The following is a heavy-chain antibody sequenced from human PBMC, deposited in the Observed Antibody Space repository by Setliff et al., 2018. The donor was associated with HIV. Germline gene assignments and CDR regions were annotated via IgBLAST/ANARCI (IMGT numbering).Heavy chain of an antibody. CDR3: AREPTPNWFDP. V-gene: IGHV3-48*01. J-gene: IGHJ5*02. CDR2: ISSSSSTI. Sequence: PGGSLRLSCAASGFTFSSYAMSWVRQAPGKGLEWVSYISSSSSTIYYADSVKGRFTISRDNAKNSLYLQMNSLRAEDTAVYYCAREPTPNWFDPWGQGTLVTVSS. CDR1: GFTFSSYA.